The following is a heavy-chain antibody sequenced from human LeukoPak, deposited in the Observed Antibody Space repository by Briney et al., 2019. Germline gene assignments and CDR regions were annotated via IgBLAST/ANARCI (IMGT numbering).Heavy chain of an antibody. Sequence: SETLPLTCAVYGGSFSGYYWSWIRQPPGKGLEWIGEINHSGSTNYNPSLKSRVTISVDTSKNQFSLKLSSVTAADTAVYYCARGRSSDTAMVTLRYYFDYWGQGTLVTVSS. V-gene: IGHV4-34*01. J-gene: IGHJ4*02. D-gene: IGHD5-18*01. CDR2: INHSGST. CDR1: GGSFSGYY. CDR3: ARGRSSDTAMVTLRYYFDY.